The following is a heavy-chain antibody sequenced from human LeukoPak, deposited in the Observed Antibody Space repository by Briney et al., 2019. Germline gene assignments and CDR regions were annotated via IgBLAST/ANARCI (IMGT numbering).Heavy chain of an antibody. J-gene: IGHJ6*02. V-gene: IGHV1-2*02. CDR3: AGSCGDSCPYYYYYGMDV. Sequence: ASVKVSCKASGYTFTGYYMHWVRQAPGQGLEWMGWINPNSGGTNYAQKFQGRVTMTRDTSISTAYMELSRLRSDDTAVYYCAGSCGDSCPYYYYYGMDVWGQGTTVTVSS. D-gene: IGHD2-15*01. CDR1: GYTFTGYY. CDR2: INPNSGGT.